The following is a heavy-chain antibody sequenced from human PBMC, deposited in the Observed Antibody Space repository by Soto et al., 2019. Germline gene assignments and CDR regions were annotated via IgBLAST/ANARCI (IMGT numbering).Heavy chain of an antibody. CDR3: AKDHPYDILTGYWGDGFDI. Sequence: EVQLLESGGGLVQPGGSLRLSCAASGFTFSSYAMSWVRQAPGKGLEWVSAISGSGGSTYYADSVKGRFTISRDNSKNTLYLQMNSLRAEDTAVYYCAKDHPYDILTGYWGDGFDIWGQGTMVTVSS. V-gene: IGHV3-23*01. CDR2: ISGSGGST. D-gene: IGHD3-9*01. J-gene: IGHJ3*02. CDR1: GFTFSSYA.